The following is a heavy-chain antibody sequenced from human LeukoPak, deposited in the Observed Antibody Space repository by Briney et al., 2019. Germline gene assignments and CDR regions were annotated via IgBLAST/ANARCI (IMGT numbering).Heavy chain of an antibody. D-gene: IGHD3-3*01. V-gene: IGHV4-61*02. Sequence: SETLSLTCTVSGGSISSGSYYWSWIRQPAGKGLEWIGRTYTSGSTNYNPSLKSRVTISVDTSKNQFSLKLSSVTAADTAVYYCARDAFWSGYYPSYYYYYYYMDVWGKGTTVTVSS. J-gene: IGHJ6*03. CDR2: TYTSGST. CDR1: GGSISSGSYY. CDR3: ARDAFWSGYYPSYYYYYYYMDV.